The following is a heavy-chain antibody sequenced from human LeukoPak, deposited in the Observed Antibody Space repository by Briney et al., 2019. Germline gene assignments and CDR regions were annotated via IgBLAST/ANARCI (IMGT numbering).Heavy chain of an antibody. Sequence: ASVKVSCKASGYTFTNYAMNWVRQAPGQGLEWMGWINTNTGNPTYAQGFTGWFVFSLDTSVSTAYLQISSLKAEDTAVYYCARDAANYYDSSGARFDPWGQGTLVTVSS. D-gene: IGHD3-22*01. V-gene: IGHV7-4-1*02. CDR2: INTNTGNP. CDR3: ARDAANYYDSSGARFDP. J-gene: IGHJ5*02. CDR1: GYTFTNYA.